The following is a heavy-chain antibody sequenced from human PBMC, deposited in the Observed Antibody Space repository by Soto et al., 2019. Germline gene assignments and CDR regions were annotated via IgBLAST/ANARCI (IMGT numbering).Heavy chain of an antibody. V-gene: IGHV1-3*01. CDR1: GYTFTSYA. J-gene: IGHJ4*02. CDR2: INAGNVNT. Sequence: QVQLVQSGAEVKKPGASVKVSCKSSGYTFTSYAMHWVRQAPGQRLEWMGWINAGNVNTKYSQKVQGRVTITRDTSASTAYMELSILRSEDTAVYYCARDLQADYCGQGTLVTVSS. CDR3: ARDLQADY.